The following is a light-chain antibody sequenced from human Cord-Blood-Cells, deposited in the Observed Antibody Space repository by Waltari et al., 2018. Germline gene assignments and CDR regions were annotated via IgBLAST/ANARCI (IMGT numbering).Light chain of an antibody. V-gene: IGLV1-44*01. CDR1: SSNIGSNT. Sequence: QSVLTQPPSASGTPGQRVTISCSGSSSNIGSNTVNWYQQLPGTAPKLRIYSNNQRPSGVPDRFSGSKSGTSASLAISGLQSEDEADYYCSSYTSSSTWVFGGGTKLTVL. CDR3: SSYTSSSTWV. CDR2: SNN. J-gene: IGLJ3*02.